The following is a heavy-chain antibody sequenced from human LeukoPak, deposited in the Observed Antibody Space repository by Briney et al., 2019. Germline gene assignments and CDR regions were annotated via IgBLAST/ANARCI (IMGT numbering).Heavy chain of an antibody. J-gene: IGHJ4*02. CDR2: INTNTGNP. CDR3: TRGISCSGGSCYLDY. V-gene: IGHV7-4-1*02. CDR1: GYTFTSYG. D-gene: IGHD2-15*01. Sequence: ASVKVSCKASGYTFTSYGMNWVRQAPGQGLEWMGWINTNTGNPIYAQDFTGRFVFSLDTSVSTAYLQISSLKTEDTAVYYCTRGISCSGGSCYLDYWGQRTLVTVSS.